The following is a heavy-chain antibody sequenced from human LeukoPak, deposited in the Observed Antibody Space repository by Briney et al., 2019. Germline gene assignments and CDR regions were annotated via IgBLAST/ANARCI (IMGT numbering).Heavy chain of an antibody. V-gene: IGHV4-34*01. Sequence: SETLSLTCAVFRGSFRDYYWTWIRQSPIKGLEWIGEINHSGNTNYNPSFKSRLSMSVDTSKKQVSLKLSSVTAADTAVYYCARRGYGDSFDYWGQGTLVTVS. CDR1: RGSFRDYY. J-gene: IGHJ4*02. D-gene: IGHD4-17*01. CDR2: INHSGNT. CDR3: ARRGYGDSFDY.